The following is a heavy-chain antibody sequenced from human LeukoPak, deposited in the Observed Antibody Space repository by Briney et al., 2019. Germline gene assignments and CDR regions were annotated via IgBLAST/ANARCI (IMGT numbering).Heavy chain of an antibody. D-gene: IGHD3-22*01. Sequence: ASVKVSCKASGYTFTSYYMHWVRQAPGQGLEWMGIINPSGGSTSYAQKFQGRVTMTRDMSTSTVYMELSSLRSEDTAVYYCARDIVNTYYYDSSGYPLEYYFDYWGQGTLVTVSS. J-gene: IGHJ4*02. CDR1: GYTFTSYY. V-gene: IGHV1-46*01. CDR2: INPSGGST. CDR3: ARDIVNTYYYDSSGYPLEYYFDY.